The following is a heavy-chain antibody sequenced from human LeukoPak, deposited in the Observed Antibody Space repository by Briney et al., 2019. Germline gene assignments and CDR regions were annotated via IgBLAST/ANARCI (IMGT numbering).Heavy chain of an antibody. CDR1: GFTFSSYA. J-gene: IGHJ4*02. Sequence: GGSLRLSCAASGFTFSSYAMSWVRQAPGKGLEGVSIISGRGGTTYYADSVEGRFTISRDNSKNTLYLQMISLRAEDTAVYYCAKGHRSSTNYNYFDYWGQGTLLTVSS. CDR2: ISGRGGTT. CDR3: AKGHRSSTNYNYFDY. D-gene: IGHD2-2*01. V-gene: IGHV3-23*01.